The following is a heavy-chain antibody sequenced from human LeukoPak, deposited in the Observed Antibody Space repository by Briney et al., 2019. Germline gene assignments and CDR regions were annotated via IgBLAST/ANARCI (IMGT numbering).Heavy chain of an antibody. CDR2: IYWDDDK. CDR1: GISLSTSGVG. J-gene: IGHJ4*01. Sequence: SGPTLVLPSHSLTLTFTFSGISLSTSGVGVGWIRQPPGKALEWLALIYWDDDKRYSPSLRSRLTITKATSKNQVVLTMTNMDPVDTATYYCAHMGGGFCFEDWGPVTLVTVSS. V-gene: IGHV2-5*02. D-gene: IGHD2-15*01. CDR3: AHMGGGFCFED.